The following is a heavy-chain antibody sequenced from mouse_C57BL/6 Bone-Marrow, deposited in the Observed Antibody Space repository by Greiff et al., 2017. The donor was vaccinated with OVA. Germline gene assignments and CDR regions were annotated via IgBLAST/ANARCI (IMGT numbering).Heavy chain of an antibody. D-gene: IGHD4-1*01. Sequence: EVQLQQSGPELVKPGASVKISCKASGYTFTDYYMNWVKQSHGKSLEWIGDINPNNGGTSYNQKFKGKATLTVDKSSSTAYMELRSLTSEDSAVYYCARYVGRYYYAMDYWGQGTSVTVSS. CDR1: GYTFTDYY. CDR3: ARYVGRYYYAMDY. V-gene: IGHV1-26*01. J-gene: IGHJ4*01. CDR2: INPNNGGT.